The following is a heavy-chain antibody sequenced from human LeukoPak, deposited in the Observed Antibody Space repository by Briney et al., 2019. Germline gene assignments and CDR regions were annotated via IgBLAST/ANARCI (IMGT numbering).Heavy chain of an antibody. V-gene: IGHV3-53*01. CDR1: GFTVSSNY. CDR2: IYSGGST. D-gene: IGHD3-10*01. Sequence: GGSLRLSCAASGFTVSSNYMSWVRQAPGKGLEWVSVIYSGGSTYYADSVKGRFTISRDNSKNTLYLQMNSLRAEDTAVYYCASGSGSYRTPYYYMDVWGIGTTVTVSS. CDR3: ASGSGSYRTPYYYMDV. J-gene: IGHJ6*03.